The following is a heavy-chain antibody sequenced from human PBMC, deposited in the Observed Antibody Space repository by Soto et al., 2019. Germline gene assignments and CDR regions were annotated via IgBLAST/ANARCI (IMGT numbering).Heavy chain of an antibody. CDR3: ARTPPLGYFDY. J-gene: IGHJ4*02. V-gene: IGHV4-30-4*08. CDR2: IYYSGNT. CDR1: GGSISSGDYY. Sequence: QVQLQESGPGLVKPSQTLSLTCTVSGGSISSGDYYWSWIRQPPGKGLEWIGYIYYSGNTYYNPSLKSRVTISVATSKNQFPLKLSPMPAADTAVYYCARTPPLGYFDYWGQGTLVTVSS.